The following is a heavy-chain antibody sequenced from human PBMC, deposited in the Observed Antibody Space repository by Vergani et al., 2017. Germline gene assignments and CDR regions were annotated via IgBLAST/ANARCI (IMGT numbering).Heavy chain of an antibody. Sequence: EVQLVESGGGVVRPGGSLRLSCAASGFTFDDYGMSWVRQAPGKGVEWVSGINWNGGSTGYADSVKGRCTISRDNAKNSLYLQMNSLRAEDTDVYYCVNDIAASGNYWYFDLWGRGALVTDSS. CDR3: VNDIAASGNYWYFDL. D-gene: IGHD6-13*01. CDR1: GFTFDDYG. V-gene: IGHV3-20*04. CDR2: INWNGGST. J-gene: IGHJ2*01.